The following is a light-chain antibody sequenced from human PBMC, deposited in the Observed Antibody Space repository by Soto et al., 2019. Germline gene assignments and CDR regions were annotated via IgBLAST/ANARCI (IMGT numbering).Light chain of an antibody. J-gene: IGLJ1*01. V-gene: IGLV2-14*01. CDR1: SSDVGGYNY. CDR2: EVS. CDR3: SSYTSSSTLYV. Sequence: QSVRTEPPSVSVSPGQSITSSCTGTSSDVGGYNYVSWYQQHPGKAPKLMIYEVSNRPSGVSNRFSGSKSGNTASLTISGLQAEDEADYYCSSYTSSSTLYVFGTGTKVTVL.